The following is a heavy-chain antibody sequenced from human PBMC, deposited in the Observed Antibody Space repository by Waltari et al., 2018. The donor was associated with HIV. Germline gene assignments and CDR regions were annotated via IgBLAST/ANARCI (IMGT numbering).Heavy chain of an antibody. CDR1: GFPFSSYG. D-gene: IGHD3-22*01. Sequence: QVQLVESGGGVVQPGGSLRLSCAASGFPFSSYGMHWVRQAPGCGLEWGAFSLYDGRNEYYADAVKGRFTISRDNSKNTLYLQMNSLRAEDTAVYYCAKPRHYYDSSGLDYWGQGTLVTVSS. J-gene: IGHJ4*02. CDR3: AKPRHYYDSSGLDY. CDR2: SLYDGRNE. V-gene: IGHV3-30*02.